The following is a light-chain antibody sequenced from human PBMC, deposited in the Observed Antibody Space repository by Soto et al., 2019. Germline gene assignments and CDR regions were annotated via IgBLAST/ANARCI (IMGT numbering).Light chain of an antibody. Sequence: QSALTQPASVSGSPGQSITISCTGTSSDVGGYNYVSWYQQHPGKAPKLMIYDVNNRPSGVSNRFSCSKSGNTASLTISGLQAEGEADYYGSSYTSISTVVFGEGTKLT. CDR1: SSDVGGYNY. J-gene: IGLJ2*01. CDR3: SSYTSISTVV. CDR2: DVN. V-gene: IGLV2-14*01.